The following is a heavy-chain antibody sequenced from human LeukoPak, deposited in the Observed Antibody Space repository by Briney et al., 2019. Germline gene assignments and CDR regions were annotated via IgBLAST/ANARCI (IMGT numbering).Heavy chain of an antibody. J-gene: IGHJ3*02. CDR2: MDPDSDNR. V-gene: IGHV1-8*01. D-gene: IGHD3-10*01. Sequence: ASVTVSFTASGYTFTIYDINWVRQAPGQGLEWMGWMDPDSDNRNYSQRFQGRVTITSDTSINTAYMELSSLSSEDTAVYYCATRAHNYGWGTSAFDTWGQGTMVIVSS. CDR3: ATRAHNYGWGTSAFDT. CDR1: GYTFTIYD.